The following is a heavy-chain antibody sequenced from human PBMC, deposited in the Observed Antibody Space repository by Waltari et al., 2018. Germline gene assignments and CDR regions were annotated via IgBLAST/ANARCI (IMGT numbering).Heavy chain of an antibody. Sequence: EVQLVESGGGLVQPGGSLRLSCAASGFTFSSYEMNWVRQAPGKGLEWVSYISSSGSTIYYADSVKGRFTISRDNAKNSLYLQMNSLGAEDTAVYYCASGGLFPFDYWGQGTLVTVSS. D-gene: IGHD3-10*01. CDR2: ISSSGSTI. CDR3: ASGGLFPFDY. CDR1: GFTFSSYE. J-gene: IGHJ4*02. V-gene: IGHV3-48*03.